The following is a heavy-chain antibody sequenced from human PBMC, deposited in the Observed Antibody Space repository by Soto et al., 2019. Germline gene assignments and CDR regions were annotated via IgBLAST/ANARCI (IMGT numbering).Heavy chain of an antibody. CDR1: GFVVSSNY. CDR2: IHSGGTT. J-gene: IGHJ5*02. CDR3: ARGVSRSPVDA. V-gene: IGHV3-53*05. D-gene: IGHD3-3*01. Sequence: PGGSLRLSCAGSGFVVSSNYMNWVRQAPGKGLEWVSVIHSGGTTYYADSVKGRFSISRDSSKNTVYLQMSSLRPEDTAVYYCARGVSRSPVDAWSQGTLVTVSS.